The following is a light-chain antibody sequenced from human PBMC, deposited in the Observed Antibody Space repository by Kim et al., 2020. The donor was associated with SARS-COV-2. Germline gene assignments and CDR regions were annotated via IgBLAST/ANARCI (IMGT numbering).Light chain of an antibody. V-gene: IGKV3-20*01. CDR3: QHYGTSPYT. Sequence: LSSGKGATLSCKASQSRSASSLAWDQQRPGQSPILLIYGASTRAPGIPDRFSGSGSGTDFTLTISRLEPDDFAVYFCQHYGTSPYTFGQGTKLEI. CDR1: QSRSASS. J-gene: IGKJ2*01. CDR2: GAS.